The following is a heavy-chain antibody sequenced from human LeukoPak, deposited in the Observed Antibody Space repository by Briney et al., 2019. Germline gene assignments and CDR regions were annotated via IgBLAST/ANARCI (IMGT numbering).Heavy chain of an antibody. CDR1: GFTFNNYL. J-gene: IGHJ4*02. CDR3: AKECDYSPGHKFDL. V-gene: IGHV3-23*01. CDR2: LFTGGGRT. D-gene: IGHD3-10*01. Sequence: GSLRLSCAASGFTFNNYLMSWVRQAPGKGLEWVSVLFTGGGRTLYADSVKGRFTISGDTSRTTLYLQMNGLRAEDTAVYYCAKECDYSPGHKFDLWGQGTLVTVPS.